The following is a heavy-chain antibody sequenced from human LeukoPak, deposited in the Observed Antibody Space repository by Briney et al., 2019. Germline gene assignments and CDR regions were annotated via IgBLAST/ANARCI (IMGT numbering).Heavy chain of an antibody. CDR1: GFTFSNYA. V-gene: IGHV3-23*01. J-gene: IGHJ4*02. CDR3: AKVPSSSGSRTCFHY. D-gene: IGHD1-26*01. CDR2: IDGSGVSS. Sequence: PGGSLRLSCAASGFTFSNYAMSWVRQAPGKGLEWVSAIDGSGVSSYYADSVKGRFTISRDNSKNTLYLQMNGLRAEDTAVYYCAKVPSSSGSRTCFHYWGQGTLVTVSS.